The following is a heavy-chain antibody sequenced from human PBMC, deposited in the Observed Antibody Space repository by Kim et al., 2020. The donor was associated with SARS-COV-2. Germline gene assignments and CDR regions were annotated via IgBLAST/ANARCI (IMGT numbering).Heavy chain of an antibody. CDR3: ARTVTMVRGVMHY. J-gene: IGHJ4*02. D-gene: IGHD3-10*01. V-gene: IGHV1-2*02. Sequence: YAQKFQGRVTMTRDTSISTAYMELSRLRSDDTAVYYCARTVTMVRGVMHYWGQGTLVTVSS.